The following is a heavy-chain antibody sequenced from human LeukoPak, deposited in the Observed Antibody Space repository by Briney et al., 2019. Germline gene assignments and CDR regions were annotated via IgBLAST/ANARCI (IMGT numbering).Heavy chain of an antibody. V-gene: IGHV4-59*08. CDR1: GGSISSYY. Sequence: PSETVSLTCTVSGGSISSYYWSWIRQPPGKGLEWIGYIYYSGSTNYNPSLKSRVTISVDTSKNQFSLKLSSVTAADTAVYYCARLRGVTPLYYFDYWGQGTLVTVSS. CDR3: ARLRGVTPLYYFDY. CDR2: IYYSGST. D-gene: IGHD5-18*01. J-gene: IGHJ4*02.